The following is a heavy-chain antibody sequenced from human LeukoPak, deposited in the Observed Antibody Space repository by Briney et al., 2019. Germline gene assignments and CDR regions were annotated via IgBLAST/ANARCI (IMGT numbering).Heavy chain of an antibody. CDR3: ARGNYYDSSGYLTPRGNWFDP. CDR2: ISAYNGNT. CDR1: GYTFTSFA. D-gene: IGHD3-22*01. J-gene: IGHJ5*02. V-gene: IGHV1-18*01. Sequence: ASVKVSCKASGYTFTSFALNWVRQAPGQGLEWMGWISAYNGNTNYAQKLQGRVTMTTDTSTSTAYMELRSLRSDDTAVYYCARGNYYDSSGYLTPRGNWFDPWGQGTLVTVSS.